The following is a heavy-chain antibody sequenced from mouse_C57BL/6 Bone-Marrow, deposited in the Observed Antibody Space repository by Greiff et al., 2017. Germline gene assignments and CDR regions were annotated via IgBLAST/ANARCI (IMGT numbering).Heavy chain of an antibody. CDR2: IDPGNGGT. CDR1: GFNFTDDY. CDR3: TKLHY. Sequence: EVQLQQPGAELVRPGASVKLSCKASGFNFTDDYMHWVKQRPGQGLEWIGNIDPGNGGTKYNSKFQGKATITVDTSSSTAYLQLSSLTSEDSAVYYCTKLHYWGQGTTLTVSS. V-gene: IGHV14-4*01. J-gene: IGHJ2*01.